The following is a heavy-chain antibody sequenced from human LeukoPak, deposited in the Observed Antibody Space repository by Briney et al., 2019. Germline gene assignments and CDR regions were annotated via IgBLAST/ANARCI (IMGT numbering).Heavy chain of an antibody. CDR1: GFTFSSYA. V-gene: IGHV3-23*01. D-gene: IGHD6-19*01. CDR2: ISGSGGST. Sequence: GSLRLSCAASGFTFSSYAMSWVRQAPGKGLEWVSAISGSGGSTYYADSVKGRFTISRDNSKNTLYLQMNSLRAEDTAVYYCAKDQGYSSAWYSRDGFDMWGQGTMVTVSS. CDR3: AKDQGYSSAWYSRDGFDM. J-gene: IGHJ3*02.